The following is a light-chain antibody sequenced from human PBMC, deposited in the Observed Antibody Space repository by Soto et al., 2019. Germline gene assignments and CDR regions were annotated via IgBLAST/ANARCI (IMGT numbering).Light chain of an antibody. Sequence: DIQLTEARSCVAAGVGDRLTISCRESERIRDYLAWYQQTPGKAPKILIYAASTLQSGVPSRFIGSGAGTDCTRTISCLQSEDVDTYSCPQYYSYPRPFGQGTKV. CDR2: AAS. CDR1: ERIRDY. J-gene: IGKJ1*01. V-gene: IGKV1-16*01. CDR3: PQYYSYPRP.